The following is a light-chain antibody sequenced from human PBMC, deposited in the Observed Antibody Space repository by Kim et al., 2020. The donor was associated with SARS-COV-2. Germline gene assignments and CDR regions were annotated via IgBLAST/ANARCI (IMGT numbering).Light chain of an antibody. Sequence: AIQLTQSPSSLSASVGDRVTITCRASQGITTDLAWSQQKPGRAPKVLIYGASNLESGVPSRFSGSGSGTDFTLTISSLQPEDFTTYYCHQFNSYPLTFGGGTKVDIK. CDR2: GAS. J-gene: IGKJ4*01. CDR3: HQFNSYPLT. V-gene: IGKV1-13*02. CDR1: QGITTD.